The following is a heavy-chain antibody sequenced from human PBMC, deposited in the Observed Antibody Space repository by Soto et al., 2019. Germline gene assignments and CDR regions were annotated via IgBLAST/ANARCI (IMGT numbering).Heavy chain of an antibody. CDR1: VFTFSTYA. D-gene: IGHD1-1*01. J-gene: IGHJ6*02. CDR3: VKGYWKGDV. CDR2: ISGSGGSI. Sequence: EVQLLESGGGLVQPGGSLRLSCAASVFTFSTYAMNWFRQAPGNGLEWVSAISGSGGSIHYADSVKGRFTISRDNSKNTLYLQMNSLRDEAAAVYQCVKGYWKGDVWGQGTTVTVSS. V-gene: IGHV3-23*01.